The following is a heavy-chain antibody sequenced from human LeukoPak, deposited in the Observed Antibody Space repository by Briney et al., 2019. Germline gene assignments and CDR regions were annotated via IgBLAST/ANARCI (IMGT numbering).Heavy chain of an antibody. D-gene: IGHD4-17*01. CDR1: GYTFTSYY. V-gene: IGHV1-46*03. J-gene: IGHJ6*03. CDR2: INPSGGST. Sequence: ASVKVSCKASGYTFTSYYMHWVRQAPGQGLEWMGIINPSGGSTSYAQKFQGRVTMTRDMSTSTVYMELSSLRSEDTAVYYCATVPVTTRRGHYYYYYMDVWGKGTTVTVSS. CDR3: ATVPVTTRRGHYYYYYMDV.